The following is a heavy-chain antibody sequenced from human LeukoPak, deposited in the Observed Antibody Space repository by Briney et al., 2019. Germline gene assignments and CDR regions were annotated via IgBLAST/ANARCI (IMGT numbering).Heavy chain of an antibody. Sequence: SETLSPTCTVSGGSVSGYYWSWIRQPPGKGLEWIGYIHYSGSTSYNPSLKSRVTISVDTSKDQLSLKLSSVSAADTAVYYCARGSIAAAGSDNIDYWGQGTLVTVSS. D-gene: IGHD6-13*01. V-gene: IGHV4-59*02. J-gene: IGHJ4*02. CDR2: IHYSGST. CDR1: GGSVSGYY. CDR3: ARGSIAAAGSDNIDY.